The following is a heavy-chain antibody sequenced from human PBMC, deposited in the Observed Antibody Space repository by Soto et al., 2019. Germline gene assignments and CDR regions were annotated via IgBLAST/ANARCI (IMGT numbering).Heavy chain of an antibody. CDR3: ARDESSTGDYYYYGMDV. J-gene: IGHJ6*02. D-gene: IGHD6-6*01. Sequence: ASVKVSCKASGYTFTSYAMHWVRQAPGQRLEWMGWINAGNGNTKYSQKFQGRVTITRDTSASTAYMELSSLRSEDTAVYYCARDESSTGDYYYYGMDVWGQGTTVTVSS. CDR1: GYTFTSYA. CDR2: INAGNGNT. V-gene: IGHV1-3*01.